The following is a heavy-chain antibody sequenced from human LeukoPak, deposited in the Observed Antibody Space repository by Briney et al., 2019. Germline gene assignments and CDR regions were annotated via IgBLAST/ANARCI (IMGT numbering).Heavy chain of an antibody. V-gene: IGHV3-20*04. CDR1: GFTFDDYG. Sequence: GGSLRLSCAASGFTFDDYGMSWVRQAPGKGLEWVSGINWNGGSTGYADPVKGRFTISRDNAKNSLYLQMNSLRAEDTALYYCARAHAGGSYSGYFDYWGQGTLVTVSS. CDR3: ARAHAGGSYSGYFDY. J-gene: IGHJ4*02. CDR2: INWNGGST. D-gene: IGHD1-26*01.